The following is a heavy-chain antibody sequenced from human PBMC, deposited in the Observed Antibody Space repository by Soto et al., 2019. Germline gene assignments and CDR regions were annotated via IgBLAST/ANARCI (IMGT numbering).Heavy chain of an antibody. CDR1: GFTFSNYA. D-gene: IGHD2-15*01. CDR3: VKDDRILGRRYFDL. J-gene: IGHJ2*01. Sequence: GGSLRLSCAGSGFTFSNYAMSWVRQAPGKGLEWVSAISSAVNTYYADSVKGRFTISRDNSKNTLSLQMNSLRAEDTAVYYCVKDDRILGRRYFDLWGRGTLVTVSS. CDR2: ISSAVNT. V-gene: IGHV3-23*01.